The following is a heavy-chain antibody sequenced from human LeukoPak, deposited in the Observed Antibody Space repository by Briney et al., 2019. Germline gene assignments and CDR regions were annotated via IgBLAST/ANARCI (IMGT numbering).Heavy chain of an antibody. CDR3: ARGRPSFDYYDTPTDLYHDY. V-gene: IGHV4-30-4*01. CDR2: IYNSGST. Sequence: SETLSLTCTVSGGSISSGDYYWSWIRQPPGKGLEWIGYIYNSGSTYYNPSLKSRVAISIDTSKNHFSLKLSSLTAADTAVYYCARGRPSFDYYDTPTDLYHDYWGQGTLVTVSP. D-gene: IGHD3-22*01. J-gene: IGHJ4*02. CDR1: GGSISSGDYY.